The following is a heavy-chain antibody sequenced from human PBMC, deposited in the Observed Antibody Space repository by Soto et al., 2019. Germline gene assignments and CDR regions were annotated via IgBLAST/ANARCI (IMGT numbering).Heavy chain of an antibody. CDR3: ARLSGSGSYPYHYGMDV. D-gene: IGHD3-10*01. CDR1: GYSFTSYW. V-gene: IGHV5-51*01. Sequence: GESLKISCKGSGYSFTSYWIGWVRQMPGKGLEWMGIIYPGDSDTRYSPSFQGQVTISADKSISTAYLQWSSLKASDTAMYYCARLSGSGSYPYHYGMDVWGQGTTVTVSS. J-gene: IGHJ6*02. CDR2: IYPGDSDT.